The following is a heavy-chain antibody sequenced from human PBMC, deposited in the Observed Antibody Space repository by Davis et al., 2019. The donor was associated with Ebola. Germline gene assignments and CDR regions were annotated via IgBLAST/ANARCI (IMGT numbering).Heavy chain of an antibody. J-gene: IGHJ4*02. CDR2: IRYDGSNK. V-gene: IGHV3-30*02. CDR3: ARAEPTYYYGSGRYQTLYFFDY. Sequence: GESLKISCAASGFTFSSYGMHWVRQAPGKGLEWVAFIRYDGSNKYYADSVKGRFTISRDNSKNTLYLQMNSLRDEDTAVYFCARAEPTYYYGSGRYQTLYFFDYWGQGTLVTVSS. D-gene: IGHD3-10*01. CDR1: GFTFSSYG.